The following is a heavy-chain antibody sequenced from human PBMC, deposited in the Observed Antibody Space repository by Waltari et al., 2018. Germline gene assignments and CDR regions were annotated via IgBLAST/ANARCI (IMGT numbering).Heavy chain of an antibody. CDR1: GYAFTGYY. CDR3: ARPWPGRAAAAPHYFDS. Sequence: QVQLVQSGTEVKKPGASVTVSCKASGYAFTGYYLHWVRQAPGQGLEWMGWINPDSGDTNCTQKFQGRVTMTRDTSINTAYMQLSGLRSDDTAVYYCARPWPGRAAAAPHYFDSWGQGTMAIVSS. D-gene: IGHD6-13*01. CDR2: INPDSGDT. V-gene: IGHV1-2*02. J-gene: IGHJ4*02.